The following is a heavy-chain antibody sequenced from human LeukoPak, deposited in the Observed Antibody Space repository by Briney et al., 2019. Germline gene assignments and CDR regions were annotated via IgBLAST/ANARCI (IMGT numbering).Heavy chain of an antibody. Sequence: SETLSLTCTVSGVSISSFGWSWIRQPATKGLEWIGRVCNSGNTNYNPSLRSRVIMSIDTSKNQLSLDLSSVTAADTAVYHCARGEAVPAAMGDLFDYWGQGTLVTVSS. J-gene: IGHJ4*02. CDR1: GVSISSFG. D-gene: IGHD2-2*01. CDR3: ARGEAVPAAMGDLFDY. V-gene: IGHV4-4*07. CDR2: VCNSGNT.